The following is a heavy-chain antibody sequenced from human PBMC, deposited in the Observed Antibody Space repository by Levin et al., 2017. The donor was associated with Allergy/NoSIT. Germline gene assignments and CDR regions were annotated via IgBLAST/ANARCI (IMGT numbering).Heavy chain of an antibody. CDR2: INHSGST. Sequence: SETLSLTCAVYGGSFSGYYWSWIRQPPGKGLEWIGEINHSGSTNYNPSLKSRVTISVDTSKNQFSLKLSSVTAADTAVYYCARGRGRMESSSRPPYYYYYMDVWGKGTTVTVSS. CDR3: ARGRGRMESSSRPPYYYYYMDV. CDR1: GGSFSGYY. V-gene: IGHV4-34*01. D-gene: IGHD6-6*01. J-gene: IGHJ6*03.